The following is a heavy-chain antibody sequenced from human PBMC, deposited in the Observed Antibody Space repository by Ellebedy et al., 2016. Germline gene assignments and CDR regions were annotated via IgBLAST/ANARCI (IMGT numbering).Heavy chain of an antibody. CDR3: ARRPGLGIAVAGIDY. CDR2: ISAYNGNT. V-gene: IGHV1-18*01. Sequence: ASVKVSCXASGYTFTSYGISWVRQAPGQGLEWMGWISAYNGNTNYAQKLQGRVTMTTDTSTSTAYMELRSLRSDDTAVYYCARRPGLGIAVAGIDYWGQGTLVTVSS. D-gene: IGHD6-19*01. CDR1: GYTFTSYG. J-gene: IGHJ4*02.